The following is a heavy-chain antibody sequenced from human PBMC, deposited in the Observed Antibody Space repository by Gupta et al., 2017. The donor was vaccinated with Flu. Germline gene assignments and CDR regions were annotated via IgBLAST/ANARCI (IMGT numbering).Heavy chain of an antibody. CDR3: VRGLGADYTAWGYFDY. CDR2: IGTAADT. V-gene: IGHV3-13*01. CDR1: SYD. Sequence: SYDMRCVRQSPGKGLECLSGIGTAADTFYPDSVKGRFTISRENAKSSLYLHMGSLTAGDTAVYYCVRGLGADYTAWGYFDYWGPGVFVTVSS. J-gene: IGHJ4*02. D-gene: IGHD5-18*01.